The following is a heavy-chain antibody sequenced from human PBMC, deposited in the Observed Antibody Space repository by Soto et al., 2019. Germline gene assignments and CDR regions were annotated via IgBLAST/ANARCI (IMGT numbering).Heavy chain of an antibody. V-gene: IGHV3-30*18. J-gene: IGHJ3*02. Sequence: GGSLRLSCAASGFTFSSYGMHWVRQAPGKGLEWVAVIPYDGSNKYYADSVKGRFTISRDNSKNTLYLQRNSLRAEDTAVYYCAKDVGITMVRGPDAFDIWGQGTMVTVSS. CDR2: IPYDGSNK. D-gene: IGHD3-10*01. CDR3: AKDVGITMVRGPDAFDI. CDR1: GFTFSSYG.